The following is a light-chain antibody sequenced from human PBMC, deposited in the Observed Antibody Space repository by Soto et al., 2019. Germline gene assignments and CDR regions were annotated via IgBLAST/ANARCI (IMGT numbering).Light chain of an antibody. J-gene: IGLJ3*02. CDR1: SSNIGSNT. Sequence: QSVLTQPPSASGTPGQRVTISCSGSSSNIGSNTVNWYQQLPGTAPNLLIYSNNQRPSGVPDRFSGSKSGTSASLAITGLRSEDEADYYCAAWDDSLSAWVFGGGTKLTVL. CDR2: SNN. CDR3: AAWDDSLSAWV. V-gene: IGLV1-44*01.